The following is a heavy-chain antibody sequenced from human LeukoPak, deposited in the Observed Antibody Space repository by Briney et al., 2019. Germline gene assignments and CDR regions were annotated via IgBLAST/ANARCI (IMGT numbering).Heavy chain of an antibody. Sequence: SETLSLTCAVYGGSFSGYYWSWIRQPPGKGLEWIGEINHSGSTNYNPSLKSRVTISLDTSKNQFSLKLSSVTAADTAVYYCARGKRAVAGKDYWGQGTLVTVSS. J-gene: IGHJ4*02. CDR1: GGSFSGYY. V-gene: IGHV4-34*01. CDR3: ARGKRAVAGKDY. CDR2: INHSGST. D-gene: IGHD6-19*01.